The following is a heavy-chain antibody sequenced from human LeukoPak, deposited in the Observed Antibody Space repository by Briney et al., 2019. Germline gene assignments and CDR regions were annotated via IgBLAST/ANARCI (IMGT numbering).Heavy chain of an antibody. D-gene: IGHD3-16*01. CDR3: ARVWEWWLDP. J-gene: IGHJ5*02. CDR1: GGSVTSGGHY. CDR2: IYHSGST. V-gene: IGHV4-61*08. Sequence: SQTLSLTCTVSGGSVTSGGHYWSWIRQYPGRGLDWLGNIYHSGSTNYNPSLKSRVTISVDTSKNQFSLKLSSVTAADTAVYYCARVWEWWLDPWGQGTLVTVSS.